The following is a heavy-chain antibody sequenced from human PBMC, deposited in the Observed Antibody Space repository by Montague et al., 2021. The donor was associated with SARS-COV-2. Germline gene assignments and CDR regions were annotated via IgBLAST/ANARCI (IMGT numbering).Heavy chain of an antibody. V-gene: IGHV2-70*01. CDR2: VDWDDDK. CDR3: ARIHGGTSGSFDY. D-gene: IGHD3-10*01. CDR1: GFSLTTGGTC. J-gene: IGHJ4*02. Sequence: PALVKPTQTLTLTCTFSGFSLTTGGTCVTWIRQPPGKALEWLAVVDWDDDKYYPSSLETRLAISKDTARNQVVLTMTNMDPMDTGTYYCARIHGGTSGSFDYWGQGILVTVSS.